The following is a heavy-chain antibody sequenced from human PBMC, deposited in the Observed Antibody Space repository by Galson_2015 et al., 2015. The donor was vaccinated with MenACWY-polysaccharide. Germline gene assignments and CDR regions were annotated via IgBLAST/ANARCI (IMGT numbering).Heavy chain of an antibody. CDR1: GGTFSNSGFYA. V-gene: IGHV1-69*04. D-gene: IGHD2-15*01. Sequence: SVKVSCKASGGTFSNSGFYAISWVRQAPGQGPEWMGRIIPSLGKPNYAEKFQGRVAITADKSTSTAYMELSSLRSEDTAVYYCARDGYCSGGSCYFNYYYALDAWGQGTTVTVSS. J-gene: IGHJ6*02. CDR3: ARDGYCSGGSCYFNYYYALDA. CDR2: IIPSLGKP.